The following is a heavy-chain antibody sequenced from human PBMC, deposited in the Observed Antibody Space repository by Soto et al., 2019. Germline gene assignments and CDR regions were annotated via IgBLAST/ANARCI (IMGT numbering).Heavy chain of an antibody. CDR3: ARDMGSGYDWGY. CDR2: ISSSSSYI. J-gene: IGHJ4*02. D-gene: IGHD5-12*01. V-gene: IGHV3-21*01. Sequence: EVQLVESGGGLVKPGGSLRLSCAASGFTFSSYSMNWVRQAPGKGLEWVSSISSSSSYIYYADSVKGRFTISRDNAKNSLYLQMNSRRAEDTAVYYCARDMGSGYDWGYWGQGTLVTVSS. CDR1: GFTFSSYS.